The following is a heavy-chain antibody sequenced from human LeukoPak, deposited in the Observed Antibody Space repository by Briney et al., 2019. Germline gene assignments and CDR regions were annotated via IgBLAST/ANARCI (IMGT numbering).Heavy chain of an antibody. CDR2: IYPGDSDT. V-gene: IGHV5-51*01. D-gene: IGHD3-22*01. Sequence: GESLKISCKGSGYSFTSYWIGWVRQMPGKGLEWMGIIYPGDSDTRYSPSFQGQVTISADKSISTAYLQWSSLKASDTAMYYCARRTYYYDSSGHRYAFDIWGQGTMVTVSS. J-gene: IGHJ3*02. CDR1: GYSFTSYW. CDR3: ARRTYYYDSSGHRYAFDI.